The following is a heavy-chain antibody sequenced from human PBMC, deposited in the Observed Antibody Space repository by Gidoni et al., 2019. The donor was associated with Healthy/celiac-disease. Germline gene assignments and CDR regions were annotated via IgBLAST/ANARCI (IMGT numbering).Heavy chain of an antibody. Sequence: QVQLQESGPGLLKPSETLSLTCTVSGGSISGYYWSWIRHPAGKGLEWIGRIYTSGSTNYNPSLKSRVTMSVDTSKNQFSLKLSSVTAADTAVYYCARSDCSGGSCYPHFDYWGQGTLVTVSS. CDR1: GGSISGYY. V-gene: IGHV4-4*07. CDR2: IYTSGST. D-gene: IGHD2-15*01. CDR3: ARSDCSGGSCYPHFDY. J-gene: IGHJ4*02.